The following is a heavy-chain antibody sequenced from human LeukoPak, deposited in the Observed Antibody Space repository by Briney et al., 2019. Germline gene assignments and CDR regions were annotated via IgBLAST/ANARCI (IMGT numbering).Heavy chain of an antibody. D-gene: IGHD6-19*01. CDR3: ARHRLRYSSGWYYFDY. CDR1: GFTFSSYG. V-gene: IGHV3-33*01. Sequence: PGGSLRLSCAASGFTFSSYGMHWVRQAPGKGLEWVAVIWYDGSNKYYADSVKGRFTISRDNSKNTLYLQINSLRAEDTAVYYCARHRLRYSSGWYYFDYWGQGTLATVSS. J-gene: IGHJ4*02. CDR2: IWYDGSNK.